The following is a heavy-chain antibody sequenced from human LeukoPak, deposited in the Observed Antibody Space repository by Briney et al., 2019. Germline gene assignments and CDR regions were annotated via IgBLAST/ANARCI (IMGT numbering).Heavy chain of an antibody. CDR1: GFSLSNARMG. CDR2: IFSNDEE. CDR3: ARIPIDFWSGRYYFDY. V-gene: IGHV2-26*01. Sequence: ASGPTLVNPTDTLTLTCTVSGFSLSNARMGVIWIRQPPGKALEWLAHIFSNDEESYSTSLKSRLTISKDTSKSQVVLTMTNMDPVDAATYYCARIPIDFWSGRYYFDYWGQGTLVTVSS. D-gene: IGHD3-3*01. J-gene: IGHJ4*02.